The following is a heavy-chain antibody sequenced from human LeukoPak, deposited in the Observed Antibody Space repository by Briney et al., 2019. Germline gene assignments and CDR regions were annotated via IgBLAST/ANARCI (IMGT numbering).Heavy chain of an antibody. Sequence: GRSLRLSCAASGFTFDDYAMHWVRQAPGKGLEWVSLISGDGGSTYYADSVKGRFTISRDNSKNSLYLRMNSRRTEDTALYYCAKQTNYYYGRDVWGQGTTVTVSS. J-gene: IGHJ6*02. D-gene: IGHD1-7*01. CDR3: AKQTNYYYGRDV. CDR1: GFTFDDYA. CDR2: ISGDGGST. V-gene: IGHV3-43*02.